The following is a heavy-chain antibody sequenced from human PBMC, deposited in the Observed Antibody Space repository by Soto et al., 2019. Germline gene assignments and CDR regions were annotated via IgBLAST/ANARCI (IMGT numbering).Heavy chain of an antibody. V-gene: IGHV4-39*01. Sequence: QLQLQESGPGLVKPSETLSLTCTVSGGSISSSSYYWGWIRQPPGKGLEWIGSIYYSGSTYYNPSLKSRVPISVATSKNQFSLKRSSVTAADTAVYYCARHGTEDPNDKYRGYYFYYMDVWVKGTTVTVSS. CDR1: GGSISSSSYY. J-gene: IGHJ6*03. D-gene: IGHD1-1*01. CDR3: ARHGTEDPNDKYRGYYFYYMDV. CDR2: IYYSGST.